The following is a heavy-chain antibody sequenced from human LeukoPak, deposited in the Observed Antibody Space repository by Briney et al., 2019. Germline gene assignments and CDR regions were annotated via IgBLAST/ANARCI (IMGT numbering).Heavy chain of an antibody. J-gene: IGHJ5*02. D-gene: IGHD4-17*01. CDR1: GYTFTGYY. CDR3: ARAFSGDYFRPDP. V-gene: IGHV1-2*06. CDR2: INLNSGGT. Sequence: ASVTVSCTASGYTFTGYYMHWVRQAPGQGLEWMGRINLNSGGTNYAQKFQGRVTMTRDTSISTAYMELSRLRSDDTAVYYCARAFSGDYFRPDPWGQGTLVTVSS.